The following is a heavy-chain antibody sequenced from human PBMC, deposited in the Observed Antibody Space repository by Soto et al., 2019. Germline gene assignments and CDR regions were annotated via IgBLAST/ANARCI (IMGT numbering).Heavy chain of an antibody. CDR3: ARVTPYYYGMER. Sequence: ASVKVSCKASGYTFTGYYMHWVRQAPGQGLEWMGWINPNSGGTKYAQKFQGRVTMTRDTSISKAYMELSRLRSDDTAVYYCARVTPYYYGMERWGHGTMVTGSS. CDR1: GYTFTGYY. J-gene: IGHJ6*02. V-gene: IGHV1-2*02. CDR2: INPNSGGT.